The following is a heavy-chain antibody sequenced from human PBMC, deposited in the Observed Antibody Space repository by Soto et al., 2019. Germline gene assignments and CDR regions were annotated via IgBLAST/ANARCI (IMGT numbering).Heavy chain of an antibody. Sequence: GGSLRLSCAASGFTFNIYAMSWVRQAPGKGLVWVSGISSDGSGTYYADSVKGRLTISRDNAKNTLYLQMNSLRAEDTAVYYCARGDGDYYDGNGYLGRHWGQGTLVTVSS. CDR3: ARGDGDYYDGNGYLGRH. V-gene: IGHV3-74*01. CDR2: ISSDGSGT. D-gene: IGHD3-22*01. J-gene: IGHJ4*02. CDR1: GFTFNIYA.